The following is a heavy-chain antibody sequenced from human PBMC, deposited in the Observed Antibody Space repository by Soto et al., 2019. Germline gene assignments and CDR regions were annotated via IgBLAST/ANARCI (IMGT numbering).Heavy chain of an antibody. Sequence: GESLKISCKGSGYSFTSYWISWVRQMPGKGLERMGRIDPSDSYTNYSPSFQGHVTISADKSISTAYLQWSSLKASDTAMYYCARRRYSSSWYLGAFDIWGQGTMVTVSS. J-gene: IGHJ3*02. D-gene: IGHD6-13*01. CDR2: IDPSDSYT. V-gene: IGHV5-10-1*01. CDR3: ARRRYSSSWYLGAFDI. CDR1: GYSFTSYW.